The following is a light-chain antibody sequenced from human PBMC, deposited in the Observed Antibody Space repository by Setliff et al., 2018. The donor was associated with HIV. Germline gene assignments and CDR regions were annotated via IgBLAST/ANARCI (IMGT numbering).Light chain of an antibody. V-gene: IGLV2-14*01. CDR1: RSDVGGYMY. CDR3: SSYTSSSTRV. Sequence: QSALTQPASVSGSPGQSITISCTGTRSDVGGYMYVSWYQQHPGKAPKLMIYEVSNRPSGVSNRFSGSKSGNTASLTISGLQAEDEADYFCSSYTSSSTRVFGTGTRSPS. J-gene: IGLJ1*01. CDR2: EVS.